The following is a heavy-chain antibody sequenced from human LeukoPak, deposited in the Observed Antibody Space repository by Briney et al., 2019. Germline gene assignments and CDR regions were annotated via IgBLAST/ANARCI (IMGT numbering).Heavy chain of an antibody. D-gene: IGHD4-23*01. V-gene: IGHV4-59*11. CDR3: AGETTVVTPGRNDVFDI. J-gene: IGHJ3*02. Sequence: SETLSLTCTVSGGSISSHYWNWIRQPPGKGLEWIGYIYYSGSTNYNPSLKSRVTISVDTSKNQFSLKLSSVTAADTAVYYCAGETTVVTPGRNDVFDIWGQGTMVTVSS. CDR1: GGSISSHY. CDR2: IYYSGST.